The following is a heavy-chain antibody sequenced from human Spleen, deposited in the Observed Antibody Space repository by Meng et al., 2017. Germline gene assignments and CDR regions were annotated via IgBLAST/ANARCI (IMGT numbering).Heavy chain of an antibody. V-gene: IGHV6-1*01. CDR2: TYYRSKWFN. CDR1: GDSVASISAA. J-gene: IGHJ4*02. D-gene: IGHD5-24*01. Sequence: QVQLQQSGPGLVKPSQTLSLTCAISGDSVASISAAWNWIRQSPSRGLEWLGRTYYRSKWFNDYALSVKSRVTVNPDTSKNQFSLQLNSVTPEDTAVYYCARGDGYIIDYWGQGTLVTVFS. CDR3: ARGDGYIIDY.